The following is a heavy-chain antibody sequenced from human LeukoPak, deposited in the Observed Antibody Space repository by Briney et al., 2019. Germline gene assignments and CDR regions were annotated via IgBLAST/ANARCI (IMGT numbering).Heavy chain of an antibody. CDR3: AKDDRGNEAPFDY. J-gene: IGHJ4*02. Sequence: PGGSLRLSCVASGFTFSNYDMHWVRQAPGKGLEWVAVISYDGTNKYYADSVKGRFTISRDNSKNTLHLQMNSLRAEDTAVYDCAKDDRGNEAPFDYWGQGTLVTVSS. V-gene: IGHV3-30*18. CDR2: ISYDGTNK. CDR1: GFTFSNYD.